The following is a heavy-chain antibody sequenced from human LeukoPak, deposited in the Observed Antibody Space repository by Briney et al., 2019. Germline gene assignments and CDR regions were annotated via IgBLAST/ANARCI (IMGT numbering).Heavy chain of an antibody. J-gene: IGHJ4*02. D-gene: IGHD6-6*01. CDR1: GFTFSNAW. V-gene: IGHV3-15*01. Sequence: PGGSLRLSCAASGFTFSNAWMSWVRQAPGKGLEWVGRIKSKTDGGTTDYAAPVKGRLTISRDDSKNSLYLQMNSLKTEDTAVYYCTTGAARPSGLGDDYWGQGTLVTVSS. CDR3: TTGAARPSGLGDDY. CDR2: IKSKTDGGTT.